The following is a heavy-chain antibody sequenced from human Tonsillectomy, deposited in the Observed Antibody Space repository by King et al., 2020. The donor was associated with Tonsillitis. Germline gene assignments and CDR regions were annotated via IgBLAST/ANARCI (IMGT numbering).Heavy chain of an antibody. CDR3: ASRTPYDHLFVP. CDR2: INAGNGNT. CDR1: GYTFTSYA. D-gene: IGHD1-1*01. V-gene: IGHV1-3*01. J-gene: IGHJ5*02. Sequence: QLVQSGAEVKKPGASVKVSCKASGYTFTSYAMHWVRQAPGQRLEWMGGINAGNGNTKYSQKFQGRVTITRDTPASTAYMERRSLRSEDTAVYYCASRTPYDHLFVPSGQGTLLTVSP.